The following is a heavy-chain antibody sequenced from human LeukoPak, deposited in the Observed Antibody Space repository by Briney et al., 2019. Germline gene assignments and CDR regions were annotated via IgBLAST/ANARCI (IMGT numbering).Heavy chain of an antibody. Sequence: GASVKVSCKASGYTFTGYYMHWVRQAPGQGLEWMGWISAYNGNTNYAQKLQGRVTMTTDTSTSTAYMELRSLRSDDTAVYYCARDGPAPYCSSTSCYGKGSGYYYYGMDVWGQGTTVTVSS. D-gene: IGHD2-2*01. V-gene: IGHV1-18*04. CDR3: ARDGPAPYCSSTSCYGKGSGYYYYGMDV. CDR1: GYTFTGYY. J-gene: IGHJ6*02. CDR2: ISAYNGNT.